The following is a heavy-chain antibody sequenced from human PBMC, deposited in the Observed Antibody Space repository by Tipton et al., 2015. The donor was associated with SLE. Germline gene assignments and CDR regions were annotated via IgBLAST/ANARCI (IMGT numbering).Heavy chain of an antibody. CDR2: IHYSGTT. Sequence: TLSLTCAVSGGSISGYYWSWIRQPPGKELEWIGYIHYSGTTDYNPSLRSRLTMSADTSKNQISLKLSSVSAADTAVYYCVRGPKDVWGQGTTVTVSS. CDR1: GGSISGYY. V-gene: IGHV4-59*12. J-gene: IGHJ6*02. CDR3: VRGPKDV.